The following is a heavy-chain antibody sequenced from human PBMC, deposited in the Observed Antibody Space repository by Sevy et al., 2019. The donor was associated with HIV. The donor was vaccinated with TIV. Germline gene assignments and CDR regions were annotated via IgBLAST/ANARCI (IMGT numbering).Heavy chain of an antibody. CDR3: TTGPPVGARDY. V-gene: IGHV3-15*01. J-gene: IGHJ4*02. CDR2: IKSKNDGGTT. D-gene: IGHD1-26*01. Sequence: GGSLRLSCAASGFTFSNAWMSWVRQAPGKGLEWVGRIKSKNDGGTTDYAAPVKGRFTISRDDSKNTLYLQMNSLKTEDTAVYYCTTGPPVGARDYWGQGTLVTVSS. CDR1: GFTFSNAW.